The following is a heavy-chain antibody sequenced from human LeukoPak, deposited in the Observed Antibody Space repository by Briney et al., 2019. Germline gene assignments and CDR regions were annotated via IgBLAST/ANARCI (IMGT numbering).Heavy chain of an antibody. J-gene: IGHJ5*02. V-gene: IGHV3-64*01. D-gene: IGHD2-2*01. CDR3: ARGNQLQPRANWFDP. Sequence: GGSLRLSCAASGFTFSSCAMHWVRQAPGKGLEYVSAISSNGRSTYYANSVKGRFTISRDNSKNTLYLQMGSLRAEDMAVYYCARGNQLQPRANWFDPWGQGTLVTVSS. CDR2: ISSNGRST. CDR1: GFTFSSCA.